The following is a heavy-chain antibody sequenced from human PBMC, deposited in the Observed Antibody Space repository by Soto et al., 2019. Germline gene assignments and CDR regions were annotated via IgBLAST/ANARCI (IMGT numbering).Heavy chain of an antibody. CDR1: GFTFNSYA. V-gene: IGHV3-23*01. Sequence: GGSLRLSCAASGFTFNSYAMTWVRQAPGKGLEWVSAISGSGGYTYYADSVKGRFTISRDNSKNTLFLQMYSLTAEDTAIYYCAKERYYDYVWETYYYYGMDVWGQGATVTVSS. CDR3: AKERYYDYVWETYYYYGMDV. D-gene: IGHD3-16*01. J-gene: IGHJ6*02. CDR2: ISGSGGYT.